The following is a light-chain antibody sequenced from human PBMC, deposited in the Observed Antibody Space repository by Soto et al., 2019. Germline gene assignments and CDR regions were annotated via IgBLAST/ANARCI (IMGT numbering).Light chain of an antibody. CDR3: HQSAGSRTWT. V-gene: IGKV1-39*01. CDR1: QTIRYS. Sequence: DIQMTQSPSSLSASVGDRVTITCRAIQTIRYSLNWYQQKPGKAPKVLIYDASTLQSGVPPRFSGSGSGTDFALTISSLQPEDFATYYCHQSAGSRTWTFGQGTRVEAK. CDR2: DAS. J-gene: IGKJ1*01.